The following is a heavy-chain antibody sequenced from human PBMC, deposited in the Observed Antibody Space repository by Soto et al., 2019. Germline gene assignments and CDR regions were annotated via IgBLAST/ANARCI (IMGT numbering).Heavy chain of an antibody. V-gene: IGHV3-23*01. J-gene: IGHJ6*02. CDR1: GFTFSNYA. CDR2: ISGSAGST. D-gene: IGHD3-3*01. Sequence: EVQLLESGGGLVQPGGSLRLSCAASGFTFSNYAMTWVRQAPGKGLEWVSTISGSAGSTYYADSVKGRFTISRDNSQNTLYLQMNSLRAEDTALYYCARIPKEGFVEWLRGGGMDVWGQGTTVTVSS. CDR3: ARIPKEGFVEWLRGGGMDV.